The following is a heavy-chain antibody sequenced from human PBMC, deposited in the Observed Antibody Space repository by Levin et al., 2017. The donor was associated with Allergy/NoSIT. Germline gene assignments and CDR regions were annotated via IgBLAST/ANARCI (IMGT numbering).Heavy chain of an antibody. V-gene: IGHV3-21*01. J-gene: IGHJ3*02. CDR3: ARDKGRKYYYGSGTLLGAFDI. CDR1: GFTFSSYS. D-gene: IGHD3-10*01. CDR2: ISSSSSYI. Sequence: GESLKISCAASGFTFSSYSMNWVRQAPGKGLEWVSSISSSSSYIYYADSVKGRFTISRDNAKNSLYLQMNSLRAEDTAVYYCARDKGRKYYYGSGTLLGAFDIWGQGTMVTVSS.